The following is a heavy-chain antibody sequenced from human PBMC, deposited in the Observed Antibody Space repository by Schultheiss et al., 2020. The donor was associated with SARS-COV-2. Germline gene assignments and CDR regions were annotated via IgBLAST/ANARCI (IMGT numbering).Heavy chain of an antibody. Sequence: SVKVSCKASGYTFTSYYMHWVRQAPGQGLEWMGGIIPIFGTANYAQKFQGRVTITADESTSTAYMELSSLRSEDTAVYYCARLVSGWFYFDYWGQGTLVTVSS. CDR3: ARLVSGWFYFDY. V-gene: IGHV1-69*13. CDR1: GYTFTSYY. D-gene: IGHD6-19*01. CDR2: IIPIFGTA. J-gene: IGHJ4*02.